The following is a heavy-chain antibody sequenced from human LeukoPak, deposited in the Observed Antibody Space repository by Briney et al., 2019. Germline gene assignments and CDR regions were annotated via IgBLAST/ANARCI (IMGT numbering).Heavy chain of an antibody. CDR1: GFTFDDYA. J-gene: IGHJ4*02. CDR3: AKGMKQWLVHAPFGY. V-gene: IGHV3-9*03. D-gene: IGHD6-19*01. Sequence: PGGSLRLSCAASGFTFDDYAMHWVRQAPGKGLEWVSGISWNSGSIGYADSVKGRFTISRDNAKNSLYLQMNSLRAEDMALYYCAKGMKQWLVHAPFGYWGQGTLVTVSS. CDR2: ISWNSGSI.